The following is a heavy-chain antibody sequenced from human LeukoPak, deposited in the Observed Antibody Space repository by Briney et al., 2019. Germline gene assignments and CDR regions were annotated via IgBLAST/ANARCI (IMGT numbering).Heavy chain of an antibody. V-gene: IGHV4-34*01. D-gene: IGHD3-10*01. CDR3: ARGYYPPRWYFDL. J-gene: IGHJ2*01. CDR1: GGSFSPYS. CDR2: IIEKGNA. Sequence: SETLSLTCALYGGSFSPYSWSWTWIRQTPEKGLEWIGEIIEKGNANYNPSLKSRVTIDLDTSKNQFSLKLTSMTAADTAMYYCARGYYPPRWYFDLWGRGTLVTVS.